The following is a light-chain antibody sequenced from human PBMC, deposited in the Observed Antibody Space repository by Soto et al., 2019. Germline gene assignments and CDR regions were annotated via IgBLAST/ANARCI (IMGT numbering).Light chain of an antibody. J-gene: IGKJ1*01. CDR1: QDLVYSDGLTY. CDR3: MQGGHWPWT. Sequence: DVVMTQSPLSLPVTLGQPASISCWSSQDLVYSDGLTYLNWYQQRPGQSPRRLIYKVSNRDSGVPDRFSGSGSGSDFTLKISRVEPEDVATYYCMQGGHWPWTFGQGTKVEIK. CDR2: KVS. V-gene: IGKV2-30*01.